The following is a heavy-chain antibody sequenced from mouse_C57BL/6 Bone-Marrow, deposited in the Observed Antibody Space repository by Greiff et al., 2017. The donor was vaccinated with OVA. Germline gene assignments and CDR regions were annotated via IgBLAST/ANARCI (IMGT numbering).Heavy chain of an antibody. D-gene: IGHD1-1*01. CDR2: ISSGGSYT. CDR3: ARRRNYYGSSSYWYFDV. V-gene: IGHV5-6*02. Sequence: EVKLVESGGDLVKPGGSLKLSCAASGFTFSSYGMSWVRQTPDKRLAWVATISSGGSYTYYPDSVKGRFTISRDNAKNTLYLQMSSLKSEDTAMYYCARRRNYYGSSSYWYFDVWGTGTTVTVSS. J-gene: IGHJ1*03. CDR1: GFTFSSYG.